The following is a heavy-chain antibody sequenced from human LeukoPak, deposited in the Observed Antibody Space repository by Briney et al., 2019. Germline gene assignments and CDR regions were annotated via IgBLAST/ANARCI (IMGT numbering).Heavy chain of an antibody. D-gene: IGHD6-19*01. V-gene: IGHV3-9*01. CDR1: GFTFDDYA. CDR2: ISWNSGSI. CDR3: AKDATGYSSGWYSGYFDL. Sequence: AGRSLRLSCAASGFTFDDYAMHWVRQAPGKGLEWVSGISWNSGSIGYADSVKGRFTISRDNAKNSLYLQMNSLRAEDTALYYCAKDATGYSSGWYSGYFDLWGRGTLVTVSS. J-gene: IGHJ2*01.